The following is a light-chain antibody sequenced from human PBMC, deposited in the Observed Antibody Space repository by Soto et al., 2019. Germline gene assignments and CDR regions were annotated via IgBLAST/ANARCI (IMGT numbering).Light chain of an antibody. CDR1: QSVSSY. Sequence: EIVLTQSPATLSLSPGERATLSCRASQSVSSYLAWYQQKPGQAPRLLIYDASNRATGIPARFSGSGSGTDFTLTISSLGPEDFAVYYCQQRSNGPPVWTFGQGNKVEIK. CDR3: QQRSNGPPVWT. J-gene: IGKJ1*01. V-gene: IGKV3-11*01. CDR2: DAS.